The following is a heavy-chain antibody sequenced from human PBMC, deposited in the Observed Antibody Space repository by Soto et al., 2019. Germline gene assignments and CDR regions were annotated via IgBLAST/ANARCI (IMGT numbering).Heavy chain of an antibody. Sequence: EVQLVESGGDLVQPGGSLRLSCAASGFPFSSSWMHWFRQAPGKGLVWVSRINSGGTTSYYADSVKGRFTISRDNAKNSLYLKMNSLRVDDTAVYFCASGGSGTYGRFDPWGQGTLVSVSS. CDR1: GFPFSSSW. J-gene: IGHJ5*02. D-gene: IGHD1-26*01. CDR2: INSGGTTS. CDR3: ASGGSGTYGRFDP. V-gene: IGHV3-74*01.